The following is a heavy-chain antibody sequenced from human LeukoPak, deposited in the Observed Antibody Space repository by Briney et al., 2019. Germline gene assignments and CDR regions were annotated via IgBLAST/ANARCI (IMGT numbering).Heavy chain of an antibody. CDR1: GFTFSSYA. Sequence: GSLRLSCAASGFTFSSYAMHWVRQAPGKGLEWVAVISYDGSNKYYADSVKGRFTISRDNSKNTLYLQMNSLRAEDTAVYYCARDANRYCSGGSCYSGDYWGQGTLVTVSS. D-gene: IGHD2-15*01. CDR3: ARDANRYCSGGSCYSGDY. J-gene: IGHJ4*02. V-gene: IGHV3-30-3*01. CDR2: ISYDGSNK.